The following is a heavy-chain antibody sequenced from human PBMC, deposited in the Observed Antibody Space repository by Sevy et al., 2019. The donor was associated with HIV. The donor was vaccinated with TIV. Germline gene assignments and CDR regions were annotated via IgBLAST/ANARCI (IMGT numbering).Heavy chain of an antibody. CDR1: GFTFSSYW. CDR2: IKQDGSEK. CDR3: ARVYGGNAFGDYYYYMDV. D-gene: IGHD4-17*01. J-gene: IGHJ6*03. V-gene: IGHV3-7*03. Sequence: GGSLRLSCAASGFTFSSYWMSWVRQAPGKGLEWVANIKQDGSEKYYVDSVKGRFTISRDNAKNSLYLQMNSLRAEDTAVCYCARVYGGNAFGDYYYYMDVWGKGTTVTVSS.